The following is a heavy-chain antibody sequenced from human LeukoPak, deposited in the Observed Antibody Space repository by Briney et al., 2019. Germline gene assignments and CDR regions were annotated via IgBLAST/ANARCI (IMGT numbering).Heavy chain of an antibody. J-gene: IGHJ4*02. V-gene: IGHV1-18*01. Sequence: ASVKVSCKASGYTFTSYGISWVRQAPGQGLEWMGWISAYNGNTNYAQKLQGRVTMTTDTSTSTAYMELRSLRPDDTAVYYCARTGLTTYYDILTGPIDYWGQGTLVTVSS. D-gene: IGHD3-9*01. CDR3: ARTGLTTYYDILTGPIDY. CDR2: ISAYNGNT. CDR1: GYTFTSYG.